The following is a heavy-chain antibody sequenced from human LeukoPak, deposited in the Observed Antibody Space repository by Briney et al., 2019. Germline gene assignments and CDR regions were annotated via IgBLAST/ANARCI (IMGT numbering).Heavy chain of an antibody. J-gene: IGHJ4*02. Sequence: SETLSLTCTVSGGSISSYYWSWIRQPPGKGLEWIGYIYYSGSTNYNPSLKSRVTISVDTSKNQFSLKLSSVTVADTVVYYCARLYSSGWYWEYYFDYWGQGTLVTVSS. V-gene: IGHV4-59*01. D-gene: IGHD6-19*01. CDR3: ARLYSSGWYWEYYFDY. CDR1: GGSISSYY. CDR2: IYYSGST.